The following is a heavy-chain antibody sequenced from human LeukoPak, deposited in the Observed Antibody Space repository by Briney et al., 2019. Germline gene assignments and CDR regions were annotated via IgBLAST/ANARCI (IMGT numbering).Heavy chain of an antibody. CDR2: IKEAGSEK. Sequence: GGSLRLSCATSGFTFSSYWMTWGRQAPGKGLEWVADIKEAGSEKHYVDSVEGRFIISRDNAKKSLDLQMNGLRAEDTAVYYCARGGWGVPDYWGQGSLVTVSS. CDR1: GFTFSSYW. J-gene: IGHJ4*02. CDR3: ARGGWGVPDY. V-gene: IGHV3-7*04. D-gene: IGHD3-10*01.